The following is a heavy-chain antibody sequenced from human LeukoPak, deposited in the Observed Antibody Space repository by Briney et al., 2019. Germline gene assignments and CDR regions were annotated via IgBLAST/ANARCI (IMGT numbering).Heavy chain of an antibody. CDR3: ARRSAGRGYSGYDY. D-gene: IGHD5-12*01. CDR1: GGSISSSRHY. V-gene: IGHV4-39*01. J-gene: IGHJ4*02. Sequence: SETLSLTCTVSGGSISSSRHYWGWIRQPPGKGLEWIGNIYYSGSTYYNPSLKSRVTISVDTSKNQFSLKVTSVTAADTAVYYCARRSAGRGYSGYDYWGQGTLVTVSS. CDR2: IYYSGST.